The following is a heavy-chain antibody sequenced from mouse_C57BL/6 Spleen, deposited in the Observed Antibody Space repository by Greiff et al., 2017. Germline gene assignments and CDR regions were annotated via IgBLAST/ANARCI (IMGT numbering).Heavy chain of an antibody. Sequence: VQLQQSGAELAKPGASVKLSCKASGYTFTSYWMHWVKQRPGPGLEWIGYINPSSGYTKNNQKFKDKATLTADKSSNTAYRQLSSLTYEDSAVYYCARRRNVDDYYDYGDYRGQGTTLTVSS. CDR2: INPSSGYT. D-gene: IGHD2-3*01. CDR1: GYTFTSYW. J-gene: IGHJ2*01. V-gene: IGHV1-7*01. CDR3: ARRRNVDDYYDYGDY.